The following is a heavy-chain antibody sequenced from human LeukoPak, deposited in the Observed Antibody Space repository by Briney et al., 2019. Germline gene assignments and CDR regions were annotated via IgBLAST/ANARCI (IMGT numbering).Heavy chain of an antibody. J-gene: IGHJ4*02. CDR1: GFTFSSYS. D-gene: IGHD6-19*01. CDR3: AKLIVSSGWYVKY. Sequence: GGSLRLSCAASGFTFSSYSMNWVRQAPGKGLEWVSSISSSSSYIYYADSVKGRFTISRDNSKNTLYLQMNSLRAEDTAVYYCAKLIVSSGWYVKYWGQGTLVTVSS. CDR2: ISSSSSYI. V-gene: IGHV3-21*04.